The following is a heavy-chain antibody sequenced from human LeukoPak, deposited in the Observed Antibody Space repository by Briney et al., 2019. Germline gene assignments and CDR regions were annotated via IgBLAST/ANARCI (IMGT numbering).Heavy chain of an antibody. CDR1: GYTFTNHA. CDR3: ARTHCSSTSCYRYFDY. D-gene: IGHD2-2*02. Sequence: ASVKVSCKASGYTFTNHAMHWVRQAPGQGLEWMGWIDTANGNTKYSQKFQGRVTITRDTSASTAYMELSSLRSEDTAVYYCARTHCSSTSCYRYFDYWGQGTLVTVSS. J-gene: IGHJ4*02. CDR2: IDTANGNT. V-gene: IGHV1-3*04.